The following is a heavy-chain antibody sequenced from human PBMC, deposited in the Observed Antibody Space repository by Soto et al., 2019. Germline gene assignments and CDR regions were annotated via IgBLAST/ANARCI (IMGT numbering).Heavy chain of an antibody. CDR2: IYYSGST. J-gene: IGHJ4*02. D-gene: IGHD5-18*01. V-gene: IGHV4-59*01. CDR1: GDSISSYY. CDR3: ARSAMVYKYYFDY. Sequence: PSETLSLTCTVSGDSISSYYWSWIRQPPGKGLEWIGYIYYSGSTNYNPSLKSRVTISVDTSKNQFSLKLSSVTAADTAVYYCARSAMVYKYYFDYWGQGTLVTVSS.